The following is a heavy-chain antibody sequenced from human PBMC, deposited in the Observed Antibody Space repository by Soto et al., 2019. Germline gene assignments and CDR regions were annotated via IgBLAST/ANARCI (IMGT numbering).Heavy chain of an antibody. CDR2: IIPFYDKP. V-gene: IGHV1-69*06. Sequence: QVELVQSGIEVKNPGSSVKVSCKASGDTFSNYAINWVRQAPGQGLEWMGGIIPFYDKPNYAENFLGRVTSSADKGTATAYGEVSSLRAEDTAVYVCARGERERFFYAMDGWGRGTPVIVSS. CDR1: GDTFSNYA. D-gene: IGHD1-1*01. J-gene: IGHJ6*02. CDR3: ARGERERFFYAMDG.